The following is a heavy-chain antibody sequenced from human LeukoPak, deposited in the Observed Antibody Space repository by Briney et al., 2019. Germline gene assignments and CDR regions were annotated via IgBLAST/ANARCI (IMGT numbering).Heavy chain of an antibody. Sequence: GESLKISCKGSGYSFTTYWIGWVRQMPGKGLEWMGIIYPGDSDTRYSPSFQGQVTISADKSISTAYLQWSSLKASDTAVYYCARGRRFGELSHPTYYFDYWGQGTQVTVSS. V-gene: IGHV5-51*01. CDR3: ARGRRFGELSHPTYYFDY. CDR2: IYPGDSDT. CDR1: GYSFTTYW. D-gene: IGHD3-10*01. J-gene: IGHJ4*02.